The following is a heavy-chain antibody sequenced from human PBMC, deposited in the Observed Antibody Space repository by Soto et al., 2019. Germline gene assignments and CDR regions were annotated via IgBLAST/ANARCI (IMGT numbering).Heavy chain of an antibody. CDR2: ISYDVSNK. CDR3: ARYSVKNQGRIDY. Sequence: QVQLVESGAGVDQPGRSLRLSCAASGCTFSHYAIHWVRQAPGKGLEWLAVISYDVSNKHYADTVKGRFTVTRDNSKNTLYLQMNSLGAEDTAVYFCARYSVKNQGRIDYWGQGTLVTVSS. D-gene: IGHD1-26*01. V-gene: IGHV3-30*03. J-gene: IGHJ4*02. CDR1: GCTFSHYA.